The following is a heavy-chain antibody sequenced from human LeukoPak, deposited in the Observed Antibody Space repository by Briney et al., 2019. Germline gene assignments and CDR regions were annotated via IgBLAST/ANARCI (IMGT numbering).Heavy chain of an antibody. J-gene: IGHJ4*02. D-gene: IGHD6-6*01. Sequence: GGSLRLSCAASGFTFSSYAMHWVRQAPGKGLEWVAVISSDGSNKYYADSVKGRFTISRDNSKNTLYLQMNSLRAEDTAVYYCARPKARYYFDYWGQGTLVTVSS. CDR2: ISSDGSNK. V-gene: IGHV3-30*04. CDR1: GFTFSSYA. CDR3: ARPKARYYFDY.